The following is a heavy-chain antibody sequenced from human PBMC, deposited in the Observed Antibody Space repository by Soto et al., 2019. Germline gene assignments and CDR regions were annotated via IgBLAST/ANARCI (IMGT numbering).Heavy chain of an antibody. J-gene: IGHJ5*02. Sequence: QVHLVQAGGEVKKPGASVKVSCKASGYTFTNSGVAWVRQAPGQGLEWMGWTSAYTLNTNSAQKFQGRVTVSTDTSTSTAYMELRSLRPDDTAVYYCARADHGRAPRGGNWFDPWGQGTLVTVSS. CDR1: GYTFTNSG. CDR2: TSAYTLNT. D-gene: IGHD4-17*01. CDR3: ARADHGRAPRGGNWFDP. V-gene: IGHV1-18*01.